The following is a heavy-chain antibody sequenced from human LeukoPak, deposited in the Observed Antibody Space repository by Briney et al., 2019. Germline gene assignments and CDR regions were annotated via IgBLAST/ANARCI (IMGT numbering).Heavy chain of an antibody. CDR1: GGSISSSSYY. D-gene: IGHD2-15*01. J-gene: IGHJ5*02. CDR3: VRVGRMAVGYNWFDP. V-gene: IGHV4-39*01. CDR2: IYYSGST. Sequence: SETLSLTCTVSGGSISSSSYYWGWIRQPPGKGLEWIVSIYYSGSTYSNPSLKSRVAISVDTSKNQFSLELRSVTAADTAVYYCVRVGRMAVGYNWFDPWGQGTLVTVSS.